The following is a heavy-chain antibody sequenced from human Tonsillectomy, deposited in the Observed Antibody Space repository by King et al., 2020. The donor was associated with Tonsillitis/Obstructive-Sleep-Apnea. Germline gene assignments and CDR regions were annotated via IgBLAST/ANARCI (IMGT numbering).Heavy chain of an antibody. D-gene: IGHD6-6*01. CDR3: ARVVGQLVGRIDY. Sequence: VQLVESGGGVVQPGRSLRLSCAASGFTFSSYGMHWVRQAPGKGLEWVAVIWYDGSNKYYADSVKGRFTISRDNSKNTLYLQMNSLRAEDTAVYYCARVVGQLVGRIDYWGQGTLVTVSS. J-gene: IGHJ4*02. CDR1: GFTFSSYG. CDR2: IWYDGSNK. V-gene: IGHV3-33*01.